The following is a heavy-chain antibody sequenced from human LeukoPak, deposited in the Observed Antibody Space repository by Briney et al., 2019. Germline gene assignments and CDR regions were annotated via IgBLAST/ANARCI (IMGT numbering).Heavy chain of an antibody. Sequence: GGSLRLSCAASGFTFSSYAMSWVRQAPGKGLEWVAVISYDGSNKYYADSVKGRFTISRDNSKNTLYLQMNSLRAEDTAVYYCARGITMIVVVITESNFDYWGQGTLVTVSS. D-gene: IGHD3-22*01. CDR3: ARGITMIVVVITESNFDY. CDR1: GFTFSSYA. CDR2: ISYDGSNK. V-gene: IGHV3-30*04. J-gene: IGHJ4*02.